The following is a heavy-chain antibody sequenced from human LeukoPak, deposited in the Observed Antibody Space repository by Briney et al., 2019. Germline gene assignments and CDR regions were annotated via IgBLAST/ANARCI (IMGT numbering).Heavy chain of an antibody. Sequence: GGFLRLSCAASGFTLSSYAMSWVRQAPGKGLEWVSAISGSGGSTYYADSVKGRFTVSRDDSKNTLYLQMNSLRAEDTAVYYCAKDGGLWVSAHWGDSWGRGTLVTVSS. CDR2: ISGSGGST. CDR1: GFTLSSYA. CDR3: AKDGGLWVSAHWGDS. J-gene: IGHJ4*02. D-gene: IGHD7-27*01. V-gene: IGHV3-23*01.